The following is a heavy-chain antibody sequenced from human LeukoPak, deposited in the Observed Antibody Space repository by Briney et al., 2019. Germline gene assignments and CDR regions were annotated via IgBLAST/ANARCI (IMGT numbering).Heavy chain of an antibody. V-gene: IGHV5-51*01. CDR2: IYPGDSAT. J-gene: IGHJ4*02. D-gene: IGHD5-12*01. Sequence: GESLKIPCKGSGYSFTSFWIGWVRQMPGKGLEWTGIIYPGDSATRYGPSFQGQVTISADKSINTAYLHWSSLKASDTAMYYCARRYSGYEYFEYWGQGTLVTVSS. CDR3: ARRYSGYEYFEY. CDR1: GYSFTSFW.